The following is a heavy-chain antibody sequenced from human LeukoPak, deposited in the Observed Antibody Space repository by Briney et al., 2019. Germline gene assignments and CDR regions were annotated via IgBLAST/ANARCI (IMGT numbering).Heavy chain of an antibody. CDR1: GGSISIYY. CDR2: IYTSGST. CDR3: AREVNYGDYVFDF. J-gene: IGHJ4*02. V-gene: IGHV4-4*07. Sequence: SETLSLTCTVSGGSISIYYWNWIRQPAGKGLEWIGRIYTSGSTSYNPSLKSRVTMSVDTSKNQFSLKLSSVTAADTAVYYCAREVNYGDYVFDFWGQGTLVTVSS. D-gene: IGHD4-17*01.